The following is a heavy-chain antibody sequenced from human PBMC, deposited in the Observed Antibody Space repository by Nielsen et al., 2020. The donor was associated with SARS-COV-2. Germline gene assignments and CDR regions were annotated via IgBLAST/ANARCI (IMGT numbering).Heavy chain of an antibody. V-gene: IGHV1-46*01. CDR1: GYTFTNNY. CDR3: ARDVEVAELKSRVGWFDP. CDR2: INPTNGGT. Sequence: ASVKVSCKASGYTFTNNYMHWVRQAPGQGLEWMGLINPTNGGTTYAQKFLGTVTMTRDTSTSTVYMELSSLRSDDTAVYYCARDVEVAELKSRVGWFDPWGQGTLVTVSS. D-gene: IGHD1-1*01. J-gene: IGHJ5*02.